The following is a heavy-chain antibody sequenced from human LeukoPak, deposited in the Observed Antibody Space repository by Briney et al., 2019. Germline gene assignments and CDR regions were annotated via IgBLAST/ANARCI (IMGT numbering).Heavy chain of an antibody. CDR3: ARLVGNLWYFDL. CDR1: GFTFSNYA. CDR2: LWHDGSNE. Sequence: PGRSLRLSCEASGFTFSNYAFHWVRRAPGKGLEWVAVLWHDGSNEYYADSVKGRFTISRDDSRNTVFLQMNSLSADDTAVYYCARLVGNLWYFDLWGRGTLVIVSS. J-gene: IGHJ2*01. V-gene: IGHV3-33*08. D-gene: IGHD3-16*02.